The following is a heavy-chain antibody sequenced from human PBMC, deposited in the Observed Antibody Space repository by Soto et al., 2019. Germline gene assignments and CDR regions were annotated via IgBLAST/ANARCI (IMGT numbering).Heavy chain of an antibody. CDR2: IIPILGIA. D-gene: IGHD3-9*01. CDR3: ARGGKTPYYDILPGPAAGTSWFDP. Sequence: QVQLVQSGAEVKKPGSSVKVSCKASGGTFSSYTISWVRQAPGQGLEWMGRIIPILGIANHAQKFQGRVTSTADKFTSTAYMELRSLRSEDTAVYYCARGGKTPYYDILPGPAAGTSWFDPWGQGTLVTVS. CDR1: GGTFSSYT. J-gene: IGHJ5*02. V-gene: IGHV1-69*02.